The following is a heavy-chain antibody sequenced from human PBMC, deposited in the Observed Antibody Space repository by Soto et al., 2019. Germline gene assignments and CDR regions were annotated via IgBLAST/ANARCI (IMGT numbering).Heavy chain of an antibody. V-gene: IGHV4-34*01. D-gene: IGHD6-6*01. J-gene: IGHJ6*02. CDR3: AGGGKSRKLVPYYYYGMHV. CDR2: INHSGST. Sequence: SETLSLTCAVYGGSFSGYYWSWIRQPPGKGLEWIGEINHSGSTNYNPSLKSRVTISVDTSKNQFPLKLSSVTAADTAVYYCAGGGKSRKLVPYYYYGMHVWGQGPTLTVYS. CDR1: GGSFSGYY.